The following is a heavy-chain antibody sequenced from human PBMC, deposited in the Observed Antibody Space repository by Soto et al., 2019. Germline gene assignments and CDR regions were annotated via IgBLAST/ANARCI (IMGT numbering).Heavy chain of an antibody. CDR1: GFTVSSNY. V-gene: IGHV3-53*02. D-gene: IGHD4-4*01. J-gene: IGHJ6*02. CDR2: IYSGGST. CDR3: GRDHYHDDSTQTTVYYYYGMDV. Sequence: EVQLVETGGGLIQPGGSLRLSCAASGFTVSSNYMSWVRQAPGKGLEWVSVIYSGGSTYYADAVKGRFTISRDNSKNTLYLQMSSLRAEDTAVYYCGRDHYHDDSTQTTVYYYYGMDVWGQGTTVTVSS.